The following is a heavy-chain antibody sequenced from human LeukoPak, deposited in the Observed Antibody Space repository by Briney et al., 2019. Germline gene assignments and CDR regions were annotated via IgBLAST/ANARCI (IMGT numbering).Heavy chain of an antibody. CDR2: IQYDDSEK. D-gene: IGHD1-7*01. J-gene: IGHJ4*02. V-gene: IGHV3-30*02. CDR3: AREGGTVEIGEFDC. CDR1: GFTFSFGASG. Sequence: PGGSLRLSCAASGFTFSFGASGIHWVRQAPGKGLEWVAFIQYDDSEKSYADSVKGRCTTSRDNSKRTVYLQMNSLRVEDTAVYYCAREGGTVEIGEFDCWGLGTLVTVSS.